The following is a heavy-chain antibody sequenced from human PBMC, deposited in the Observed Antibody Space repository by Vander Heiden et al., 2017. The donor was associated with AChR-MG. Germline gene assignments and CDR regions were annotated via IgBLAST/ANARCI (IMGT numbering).Heavy chain of an antibody. J-gene: IGHJ5*02. CDR3: ARIRNWGAAAGNDNWFDP. D-gene: IGHD6-13*01. CDR2: IDWDDDK. Sequence: QVTLRESGPALVQPPQTLTLTCPFSGFQPSTSGMCVSWIRQPPGKALEWLALIDWDDDKYYSTSLKTRLTISKDTSKNQVVLTMTNMDPVDTATYYCARIRNWGAAAGNDNWFDPWGQGTLVTVSS. V-gene: IGHV2-70*01. CDR1: GFQPSTSGMC.